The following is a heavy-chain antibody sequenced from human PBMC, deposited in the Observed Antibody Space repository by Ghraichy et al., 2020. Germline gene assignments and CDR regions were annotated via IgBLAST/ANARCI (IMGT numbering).Heavy chain of an antibody. D-gene: IGHD3-16*01. J-gene: IGHJ5*01. V-gene: IGHV6-1*01. CDR1: GDSVSSNSVG. CDR2: TYFRSKWFY. CDR3: ARAIGHPKGDWFDS. Sequence: SQTLSLTCAISGDSVSSNSVGWNWIRQSPSRGLEWMGRTYFRSKWFYDYALSVRGRITVNPDTSKNQFSLLLDSVTPEDSAIYYCARAIGHPKGDWFDSWGQGISVIVSS.